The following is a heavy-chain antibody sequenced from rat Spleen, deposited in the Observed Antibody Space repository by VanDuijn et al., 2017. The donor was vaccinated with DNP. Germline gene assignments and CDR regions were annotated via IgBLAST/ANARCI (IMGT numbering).Heavy chain of an antibody. D-gene: IGHD1-1*01. CDR2: LTYDGGNT. CDR3: ASLLLPNWFTY. J-gene: IGHJ3*01. V-gene: IGHV5S11*01. Sequence: EVQLVESGGGLVQPGRSLKLSCAASGFTFSDYYMAWVRQAPTKGLEWVAYLTYDGGNTYYRDSVKGRFTISRDNAKSTLYLQMDSLRSEETATYYCASLLLPNWFTYWGQGTLVTVSS. CDR1: GFTFSDYY.